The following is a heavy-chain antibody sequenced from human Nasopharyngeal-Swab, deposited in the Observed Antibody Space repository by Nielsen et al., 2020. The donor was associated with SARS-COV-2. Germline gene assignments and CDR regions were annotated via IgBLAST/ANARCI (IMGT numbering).Heavy chain of an antibody. CDR1: GFTFSSYG. CDR2: ISYDGSNK. Sequence: GESLKISCAASGFTFSSYGMHWVRQAPGKGLEWVAVISYDGSNKYYADSVKGRFTISRDNSKNTLYLQINSLRAEDTAVYYCAKDGDSGYSYGSYYGMDVWGQGTTVTVSS. CDR3: AKDGDSGYSYGSYYGMDV. J-gene: IGHJ6*02. D-gene: IGHD5-18*01. V-gene: IGHV3-30*18.